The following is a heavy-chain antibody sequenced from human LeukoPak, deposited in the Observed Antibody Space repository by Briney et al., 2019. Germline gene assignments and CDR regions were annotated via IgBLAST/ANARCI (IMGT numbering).Heavy chain of an antibody. CDR2: ISGGTT. CDR1: GFTFGDYL. CDR3: SRGSGWLSVY. D-gene: IGHD6-19*01. V-gene: IGHV3-49*03. Sequence: PGGSLRLSCTASGFTFGDYLMSWFRQAPGKGLEWIGFISGGTTEYAASVKGRFTISRDDSTGIAYLRMNSLTTEDTAVYYCSRGSGWLSVYWGQGTLVTVSS. J-gene: IGHJ4*02.